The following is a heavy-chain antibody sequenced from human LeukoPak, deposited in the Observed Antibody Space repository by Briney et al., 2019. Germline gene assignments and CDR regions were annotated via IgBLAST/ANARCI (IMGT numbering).Heavy chain of an antibody. CDR3: ASPGVDYGDYSYGMDV. D-gene: IGHD3-16*01. CDR2: ISGSGGST. V-gene: IGHV3-23*01. Sequence: GGSLRLSCAASGFTFSSYAMSWVRQAPGKGLEWVSAISGSGGSTYYADSVKGRFTISRDNSKNTLYLQMNSLRAEDTAVYYCASPGVDYGDYSYGMDVWGQGTTVTVSS. J-gene: IGHJ6*02. CDR1: GFTFSSYA.